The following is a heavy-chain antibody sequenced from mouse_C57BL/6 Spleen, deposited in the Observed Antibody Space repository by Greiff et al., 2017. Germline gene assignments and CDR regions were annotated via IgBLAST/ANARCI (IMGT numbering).Heavy chain of an antibody. J-gene: IGHJ2*01. D-gene: IGHD1-1*01. Sequence: QVQLQQSGAELVKPGASVKISCKASGYAFSSYWMNWVKQRPGKGLEWIGQIYPGDGDTNYNGKFKGKATLTADKSSSTAYMQLSSLTSEDSAVYFCAREGITTVDYFDYWGQGTTLTVSS. CDR3: AREGITTVDYFDY. V-gene: IGHV1-80*01. CDR2: IYPGDGDT. CDR1: GYAFSSYW.